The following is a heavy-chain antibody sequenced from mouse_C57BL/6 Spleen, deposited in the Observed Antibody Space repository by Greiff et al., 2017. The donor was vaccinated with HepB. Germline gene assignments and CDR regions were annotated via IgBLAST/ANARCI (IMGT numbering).Heavy chain of an antibody. CDR3: ARITTVVGSMDY. Sequence: EVKLVESGGGLVQPGGSLRLSCAASGFTFTDYYMSWVRQPPGKALEWLGFIRNKANGYTTEYSASVKGRFTISRDNSQSILYLQMNALRAEDSATYYCARITTVVGSMDYWGQGTSVTVSS. J-gene: IGHJ4*01. D-gene: IGHD1-1*01. CDR2: IRNKANGYTT. V-gene: IGHV7-3*01. CDR1: GFTFTDYY.